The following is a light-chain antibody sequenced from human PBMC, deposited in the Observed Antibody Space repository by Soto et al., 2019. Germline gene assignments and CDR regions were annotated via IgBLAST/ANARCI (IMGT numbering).Light chain of an antibody. Sequence: QSVLTQPASVPGSPGQSITVSCTGTSSDVGDYNYVSWYQQHPGKAPKLMIYEVSNRPSGVSDRFSGSKPGNTASLTISGLQAEDEADYYCSSYTSNNYLRYVFGTGTKSPS. CDR1: SSDVGDYNY. V-gene: IGLV2-14*01. CDR2: EVS. J-gene: IGLJ1*01. CDR3: SSYTSNNYLRYV.